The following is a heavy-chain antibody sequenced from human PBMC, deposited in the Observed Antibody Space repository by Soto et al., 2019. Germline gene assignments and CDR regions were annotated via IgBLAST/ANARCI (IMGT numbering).Heavy chain of an antibody. CDR3: AESTRGSYFDY. CDR1: GGSISSGDYY. D-gene: IGHD2-15*01. J-gene: IGHJ4*02. V-gene: IGHV4-30-4*01. CDR2: IYYSGST. Sequence: SETLSLTCPFSGGSISSGDYYWSWIRQPPGKGLEWIGYIYYSGSTYYNPSLKSRVTISVDTSKNQFSLKLSSVTAADTAVYYCAESTRGSYFDYWGQGTLVTVSS.